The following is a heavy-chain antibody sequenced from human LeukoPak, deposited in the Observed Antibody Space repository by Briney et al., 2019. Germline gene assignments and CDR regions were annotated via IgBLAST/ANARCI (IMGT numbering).Heavy chain of an antibody. V-gene: IGHV4-39*01. CDR3: GRHVSNGWDYHYGLDV. CDR2: AYYTGEI. J-gene: IGHJ6*02. CDR1: GGSVASSGCY. Sequence: SETLCLTCTVSGGSVASSGCYWGWIRQPLGKGLEWVGSAYYTGEIYSTPSLKSRLTISVDTSKNQFALTLTSVTAADTAVYYCGRHVSNGWDYHYGLDVWGQGTTVTVSS. D-gene: IGHD6-19*01.